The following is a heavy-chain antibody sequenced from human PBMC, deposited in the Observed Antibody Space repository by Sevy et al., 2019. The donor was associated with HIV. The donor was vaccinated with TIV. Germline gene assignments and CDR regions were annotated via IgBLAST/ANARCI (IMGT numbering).Heavy chain of an antibody. J-gene: IGHJ6*02. CDR3: ARDQITTKGLHYYYYGMDV. V-gene: IGHV3-48*01. CDR2: ISSSSSTI. CDR1: GFTFSSYS. D-gene: IGHD4-4*01. Sequence: GGCLRLSCAASGFTFSSYSMNWVRQAPGKGLEWVSYISSSSSTIYYADSVKGRFTISRDNAKNSLYLQMNSLRAEDTAVYYCARDQITTKGLHYYYYGMDVWGQGTTVTVSS.